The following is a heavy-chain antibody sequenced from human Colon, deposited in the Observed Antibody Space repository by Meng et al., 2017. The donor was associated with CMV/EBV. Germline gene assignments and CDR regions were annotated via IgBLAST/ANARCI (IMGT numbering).Heavy chain of an antibody. J-gene: IGHJ4*02. CDR1: GGSVTNNLYS. D-gene: IGHD2-15*01. CDR3: ARDGRWSRSGGSCLDY. Sequence: SETLSLTCNVSGGSVTNNLYSWGWIRQPPGKGLEWIGYIYYSGSTKYNPSLKSRVTISVDRSRNQVSLKLSSVTAADTAMYYCARDGRWSRSGGSCLDYWGQGTLVTVSS. CDR2: IYYSGST. V-gene: IGHV4-61*01.